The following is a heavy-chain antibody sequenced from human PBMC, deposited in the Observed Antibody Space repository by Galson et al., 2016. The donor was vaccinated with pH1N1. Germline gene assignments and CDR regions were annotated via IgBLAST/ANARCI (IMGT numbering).Heavy chain of an antibody. Sequence: SLRLSCAASGFIFSDYWMSWVRQAPGKGLEWVARINQDGSPKYYVDSMKGRCTITRDNAENSLSLQMNSLRVEDTALYYCATEDYYTSLYWGQGILVTVSS. V-gene: IGHV3-7*01. CDR3: ATEDYYTSLY. CDR2: INQDGSPK. CDR1: GFIFSDYW. J-gene: IGHJ4*02. D-gene: IGHD1-26*01.